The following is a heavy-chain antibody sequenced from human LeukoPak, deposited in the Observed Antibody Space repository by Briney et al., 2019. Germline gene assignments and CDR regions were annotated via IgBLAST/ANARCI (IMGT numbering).Heavy chain of an antibody. Sequence: AGESLKISFKGSGXSFTTYCIGWVRQMSGKGLEWMGIIYPGDSDTRYSPSFQGQVTISADKSISTAYLQWSSLKASDSAMYYCARSASGWGFDDWGQGTLVTVSS. CDR3: ARSASGWGFDD. D-gene: IGHD6-19*01. J-gene: IGHJ4*02. CDR1: GXSFTTYC. CDR2: IYPGDSDT. V-gene: IGHV5-51*01.